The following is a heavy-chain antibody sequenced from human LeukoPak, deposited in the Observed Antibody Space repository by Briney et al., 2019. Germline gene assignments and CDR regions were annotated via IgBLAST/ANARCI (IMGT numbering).Heavy chain of an antibody. V-gene: IGHV4-34*01. CDR3: ARGRWGGYYDYVWGSYRSDY. Sequence: PSETLSLTCAVYGGSFSGYYWSWIRQPPGKGLEWIGEINHSGSTNYNPSLKSRVTISVDTSKNQFSLKLSSVTAADTAVYYCARGRWGGYYDYVWGSYRSDYWGQGTLVTVSS. J-gene: IGHJ4*02. CDR1: GGSFSGYY. CDR2: INHSGST. D-gene: IGHD3-16*02.